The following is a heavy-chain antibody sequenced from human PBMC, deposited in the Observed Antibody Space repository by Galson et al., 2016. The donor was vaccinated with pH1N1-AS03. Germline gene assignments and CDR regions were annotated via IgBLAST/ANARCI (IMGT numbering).Heavy chain of an antibody. CDR3: VRVNNYCYRNFDY. CDR2: IYHSGST. CDR1: GYSIISGYY. J-gene: IGHJ4*02. V-gene: IGHV4-38-2*02. Sequence: SETLSFTCNVSGYSIISGYYWGWIRQPPGKGLESIATIYHSGSTYYNPSLKSRVTISVDTSKNQFSLKLSSVTAADTAMYYCVRVNNYCYRNFDYWSQGTLVTVSS. D-gene: IGHD2-21*01.